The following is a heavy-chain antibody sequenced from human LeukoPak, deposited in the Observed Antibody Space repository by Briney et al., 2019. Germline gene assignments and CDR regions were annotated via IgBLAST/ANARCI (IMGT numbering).Heavy chain of an antibody. Sequence: GGSLRLSCAASGFTFSSYAMSWVRQAPGKGLEWVSAISGSGGSTYYADSVKGRFTISRDNSKNTLYLQMNSLRAEDTAVYYCAKARDIVVVVGYYFDYWGQGTLVTVSS. V-gene: IGHV3-23*01. CDR3: AKARDIVVVVGYYFDY. CDR1: GFTFSSYA. CDR2: ISGSGGST. D-gene: IGHD2-15*01. J-gene: IGHJ4*02.